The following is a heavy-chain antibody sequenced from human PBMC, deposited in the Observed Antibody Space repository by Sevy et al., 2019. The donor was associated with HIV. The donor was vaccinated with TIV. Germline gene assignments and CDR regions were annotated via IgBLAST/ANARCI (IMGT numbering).Heavy chain of an antibody. Sequence: SETLSLTCTVSGGSISSGSYYWSWIRQPAGKGLEWVGRIYTSGSTNYNPSLKSRVTVSVDTSKNPFSLKLSSVTAADTAVYYCARYGSGTYYFDYWGQGTLVTVSS. J-gene: IGHJ4*02. V-gene: IGHV4-61*02. D-gene: IGHD3-10*01. CDR2: IYTSGST. CDR3: ARYGSGTYYFDY. CDR1: GGSISSGSYY.